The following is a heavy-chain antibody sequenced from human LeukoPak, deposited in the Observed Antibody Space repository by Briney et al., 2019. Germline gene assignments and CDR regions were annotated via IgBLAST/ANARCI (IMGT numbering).Heavy chain of an antibody. CDR3: AKGEKLVRDY. D-gene: IGHD6-6*01. Sequence: PPGGSLRLSCAASGFTFSSYWMSWVRRAPGKGLEWVSAISGSGGSTYYADSVKGRFTISRDNSKNTLYLQMNSLRAEDTAVYYCAKGEKLVRDYWGQGTLVTVSS. CDR1: GFTFSSYW. CDR2: ISGSGGST. V-gene: IGHV3-23*01. J-gene: IGHJ4*02.